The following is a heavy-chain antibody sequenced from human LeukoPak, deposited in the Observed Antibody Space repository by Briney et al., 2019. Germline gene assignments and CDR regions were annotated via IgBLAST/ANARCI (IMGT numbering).Heavy chain of an antibody. V-gene: IGHV3-23*01. Sequence: PGGSLRLSCAASGFTFSSYAMSWVRQAPGKGLEWVSAISGSGGSTYYADSVKGRFTISRDNSKNTLYLQMNSLRAEDTAVYYCAKVADYDISTGPHFDYWGQGTLVTVSS. D-gene: IGHD3-9*01. J-gene: IGHJ4*02. CDR3: AKVADYDISTGPHFDY. CDR2: ISGSGGST. CDR1: GFTFSSYA.